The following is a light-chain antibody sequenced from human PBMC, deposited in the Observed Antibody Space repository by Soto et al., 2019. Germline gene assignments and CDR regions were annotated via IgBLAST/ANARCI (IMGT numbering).Light chain of an antibody. J-gene: IGLJ3*02. CDR1: SSDIGAYNY. Sequence: QSALTQPASVSGSPGQSITMSCSGTSSDIGAYNYVSWYQQHPGRAPKLMIYEVSNRPSGVSYRFSGSKSGNTASLTISGLQAEDEADYYCSSYATTSTGVFGGGTQLTVL. V-gene: IGLV2-14*01. CDR3: SSYATTSTGV. CDR2: EVS.